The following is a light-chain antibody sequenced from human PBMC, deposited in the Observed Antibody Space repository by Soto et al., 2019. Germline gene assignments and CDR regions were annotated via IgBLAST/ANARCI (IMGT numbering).Light chain of an antibody. V-gene: IGLV1-51*02. CDR1: SSNIGNNY. CDR3: GTWDNSLGVLYV. CDR2: GND. Sequence: QSVLTQPPSVSAAPGQKVTISCSGSSSNIGNNYVSWYQQLPGTAPKLLIYGNDKRPSGIPDRFSGSKSGTSAALGITGLQTGVEADYYCGTWDNSLGVLYVFRTGTKVTDL. J-gene: IGLJ1*01.